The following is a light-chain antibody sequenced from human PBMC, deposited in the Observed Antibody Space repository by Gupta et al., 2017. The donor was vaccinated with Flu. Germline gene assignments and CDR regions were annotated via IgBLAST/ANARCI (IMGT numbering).Light chain of an antibody. V-gene: IGKV3-11*01. Sequence: EIVLTQSPATLSLSPGERATLSCRASQSVSSYLAWYQQKPGQAPRLLIYDASNRATGIQARFSGSGSGTEFTLTISSREPEDFAVYYCQQRSNCPFTFGQGTQVDIK. CDR1: QSVSSY. J-gene: IGKJ5*01. CDR2: DAS. CDR3: QQRSNCPFT.